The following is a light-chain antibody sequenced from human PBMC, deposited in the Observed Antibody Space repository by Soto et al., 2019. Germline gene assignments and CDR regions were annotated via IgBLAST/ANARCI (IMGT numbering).Light chain of an antibody. J-gene: IGKJ4*01. CDR3: QQLRLYPST. V-gene: IGKV1-9*01. CDR1: QDIAIY. Sequence: IHLTQPQSSRSAPLRDRVTITGRPSQDIAIYLAWYQQKQGKAPNLLIYAASTLYRGVPSRFSGSGSGTDFTLTITSLQAEDFATYFCQQLRLYPSTFGGGTKVEIK. CDR2: AAS.